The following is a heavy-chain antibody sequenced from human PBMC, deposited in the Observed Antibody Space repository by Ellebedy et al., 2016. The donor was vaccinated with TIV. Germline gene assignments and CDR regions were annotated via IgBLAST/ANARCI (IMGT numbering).Heavy chain of an antibody. J-gene: IGHJ6*02. Sequence: GGSLRFSXAASGFTFSSFGMNWVRQAPGKGPEWVAVTYYDRNNKYYADSVKGRFTISRDNSKNTLYLQMNSLRAEDTAVYYCARDSRGRTLNYGMDVWGQGTTVTVSS. D-gene: IGHD3-10*01. CDR3: ARDSRGRTLNYGMDV. CDR1: GFTFSSFG. V-gene: IGHV3-33*01. CDR2: TYYDRNNK.